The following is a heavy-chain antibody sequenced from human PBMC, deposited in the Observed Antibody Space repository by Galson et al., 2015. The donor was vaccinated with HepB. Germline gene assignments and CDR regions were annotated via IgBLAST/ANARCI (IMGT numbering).Heavy chain of an antibody. V-gene: IGHV4-59*01. CDR2: IYYSGST. CDR1: CRSISRYY. D-gene: IGHD5-24*01. Sequence: ETLSLTCTVACRSISRYYWSWIRQPPGGGREWIGYIYYSGSTNYNPSRKSRVTISVDTSKNQCSLKLSSVTAADTAVYYCARGGDGYNSPWYFDYWGPGTLVTVSS. CDR3: ARGGDGYNSPWYFDY. J-gene: IGHJ4*02.